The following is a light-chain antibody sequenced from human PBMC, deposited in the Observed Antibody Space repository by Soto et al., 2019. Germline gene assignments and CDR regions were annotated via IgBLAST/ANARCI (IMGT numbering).Light chain of an antibody. Sequence: QSALTQPASVSGSPGQSITISCTGTSSDVGGYNYVSWYQQHPGKAPKLMIYDVSNRPSGVSNRFSGSKSGNTASLTISGPQAEDEADYYCGSYTSTSTVVFGGGTKLTAL. CDR3: GSYTSTSTVV. V-gene: IGLV2-14*01. J-gene: IGLJ2*01. CDR1: SSDVGGYNY. CDR2: DVS.